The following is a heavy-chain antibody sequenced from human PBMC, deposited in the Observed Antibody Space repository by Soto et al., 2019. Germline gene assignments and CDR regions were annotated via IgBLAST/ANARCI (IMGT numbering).Heavy chain of an antibody. J-gene: IGHJ4*02. Sequence: QITLNESGPTVVKPAETLTLTCTFSGFSLTTSGVGVGWIRQSPGKATEWLALIYWDDDKRYSASLKSRLTITKNTSKNHVVLTMASVDPADTATYYCAHRILRTVFGLVTTTAIYFDFWGQGTPVVVSS. CDR2: IYWDDDK. V-gene: IGHV2-5*02. CDR3: AHRILRTVFGLVTTTAIYFDF. D-gene: IGHD3-3*01. CDR1: GFSLTTSGVG.